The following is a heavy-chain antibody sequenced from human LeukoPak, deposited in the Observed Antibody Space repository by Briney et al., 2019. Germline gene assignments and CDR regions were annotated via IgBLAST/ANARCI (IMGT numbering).Heavy chain of an antibody. CDR1: GFTFSDYY. CDR2: IGSSGSPT. CDR3: ARRPYSDTSGRLSDV. J-gene: IGHJ6*02. V-gene: IGHV3-11*04. D-gene: IGHD3-22*01. Sequence: PGGSLRIPCAAPGFTFSDYYMSWIRPAPGKGLEWVSYIGSSGSPTHYADSVGGRFTISRDNAKNSLYLQMNSLRDEDTAVYFCARRPYSDTSGRLSDVWGQGTTVTVSS.